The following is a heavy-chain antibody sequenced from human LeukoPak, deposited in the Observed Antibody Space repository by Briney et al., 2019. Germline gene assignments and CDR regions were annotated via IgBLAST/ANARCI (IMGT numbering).Heavy chain of an antibody. D-gene: IGHD2-21*02. V-gene: IGHV3-23*01. CDR3: AKGVYCGGDCYWFDY. Sequence: PAESLTLSCAASGFTFSSDAMSWVRQAPGQGQGLVSAISGSGGSTYYADSVKGRFTISRDNSKNTLYLQMNSLRAEDTAVYYCAKGVYCGGDCYWFDYWGQGTLVTVSS. CDR1: GFTFSSDA. J-gene: IGHJ4*02. CDR2: ISGSGGST.